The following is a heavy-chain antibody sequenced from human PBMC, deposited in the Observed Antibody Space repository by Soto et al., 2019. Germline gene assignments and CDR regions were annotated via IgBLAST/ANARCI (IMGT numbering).Heavy chain of an antibody. Sequence: QVQLVQSGAEVKQPGSSVKVACKTSRDTFNKYSFNWVRQAPGQGLEWMGWVIPIFSSRNYAEKFQGRVTINADDSTSTAYMELRSLRFEDTAVYYCARGETDLGVWGQGTTVTVSS. V-gene: IGHV1-69*01. J-gene: IGHJ6*02. CDR1: RDTFNKYS. CDR2: VIPIFSSR. CDR3: ARGETDLGV. D-gene: IGHD2-21*02.